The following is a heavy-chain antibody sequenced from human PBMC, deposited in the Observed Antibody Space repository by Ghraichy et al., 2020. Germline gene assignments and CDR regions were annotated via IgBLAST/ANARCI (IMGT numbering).Heavy chain of an antibody. V-gene: IGHV4-34*01. CDR2: INHSGST. CDR3: ARRRDYGDYVRIAKYNWFDP. CDR1: GGSFSGYY. Sequence: SETLSLTCAVYGGSFSGYYWSWIRQPPGKGLEWIGEINHSGSTNYNPSLKSRVTISVDTSKNQFSLKLSSVTAADTAVYYCARRRDYGDYVRIAKYNWFDPWGQGTLVTVSS. D-gene: IGHD4-17*01. J-gene: IGHJ5*02.